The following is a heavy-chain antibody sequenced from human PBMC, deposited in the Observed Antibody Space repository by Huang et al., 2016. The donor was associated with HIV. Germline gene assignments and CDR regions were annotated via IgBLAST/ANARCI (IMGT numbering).Heavy chain of an antibody. CDR3: ARQGGDCTSISCYLSWFDP. Sequence: QLQLQESGPGLVKPSQNLSLTCTVFGGSVSSRNYYWAWIRPTPGKGLEWIGSIHHSGTAYYNRSLKGLVSMIVDKSKNQFSLEVTSATAADSAIYYCARQGGDCTSISCYLSWFDPWGQGTLVTVSS. V-gene: IGHV4-39*01. CDR1: GGSVSSRNYY. CDR2: IHHSGTA. D-gene: IGHD2-2*01. J-gene: IGHJ5*02.